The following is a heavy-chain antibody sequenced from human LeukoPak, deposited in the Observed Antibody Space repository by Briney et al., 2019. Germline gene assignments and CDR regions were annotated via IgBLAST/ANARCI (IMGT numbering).Heavy chain of an antibody. J-gene: IGHJ5*02. CDR2: ISYSGST. CDR1: GGSISSYY. D-gene: IGHD6-13*01. Sequence: SETLSLTCTVSGGSISSYYWSWIRQPPGKGLEWIGYISYSGSTNYSPSLKSRVTILVDTSTNQFSLNLRSVTAADTAVYYCARVPRGRGIAASKNWFDPWGQGTLVTVSS. CDR3: ARVPRGRGIAASKNWFDP. V-gene: IGHV4-59*01.